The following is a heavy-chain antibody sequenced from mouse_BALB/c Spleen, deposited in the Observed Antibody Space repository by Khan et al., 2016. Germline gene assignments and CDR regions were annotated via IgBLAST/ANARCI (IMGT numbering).Heavy chain of an antibody. CDR2: IDPSDNYT. CDR1: GYTFTTYW. J-gene: IGHJ3*01. CDR3: VSIYDGYAWFVY. Sequence: QVQLKQSGAELAKPGASVKLSCKASGYTFTTYWMHWVKQRPGQGIEWIGEIDPSDNYTNYNQKFKGKATLTVDKSSSTAYMQLSSLTSEDSAVYYCVSIYDGYAWFVYWGQGTLVTVSA. D-gene: IGHD2-3*01. V-gene: IGHV1-69*02.